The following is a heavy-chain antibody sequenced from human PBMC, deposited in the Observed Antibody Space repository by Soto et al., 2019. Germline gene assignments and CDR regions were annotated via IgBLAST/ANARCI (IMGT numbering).Heavy chain of an antibody. CDR3: ARGWGRVVYAMDV. J-gene: IGHJ6*02. Sequence: QVQLVQSGAEVKKPGASVRVSCKASGYTFTSYYIHWVRQAHGQGLEWVSIINPVGGSTNDAQKLQGRVTVTRDTSTSTVHMELSSLRSEDTAVYYCARGWGRVVYAMDVWGQGTTVTVSS. CDR2: INPVGGST. CDR1: GYTFTSYY. V-gene: IGHV1-46*04. D-gene: IGHD1-26*01.